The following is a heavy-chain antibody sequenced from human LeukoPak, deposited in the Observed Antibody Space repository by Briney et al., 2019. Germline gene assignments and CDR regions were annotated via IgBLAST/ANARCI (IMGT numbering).Heavy chain of an antibody. CDR3: ARGRKIDY. V-gene: IGHV4-39*01. Sequence: SETLSLTCTVSGGSISSSSYYWGWIRQPPGKGLEWIGSIYYSGSTDYNPSLKSRVTISVDTSKNQFSLKLSSVTAADTAVYYCARGRKIDYWGQGTLVTVSS. CDR2: IYYSGST. CDR1: GGSISSSSYY. J-gene: IGHJ4*02.